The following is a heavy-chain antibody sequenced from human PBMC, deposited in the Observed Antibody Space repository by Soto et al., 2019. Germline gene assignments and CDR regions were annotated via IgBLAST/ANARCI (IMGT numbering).Heavy chain of an antibody. V-gene: IGHV3-23*01. Sequence: SCSSYAMSWVRQAPGKGLEWVSAISGSGGSTYYADSVKGRFTISRDNSKNTLYLQMNSLRAEDTAVYYCAKKYQLPYFPTYYFDCWGQGTLVTVSS. CDR3: AKKYQLPYFPTYYFDC. D-gene: IGHD2-2*01. CDR2: ISGSGGST. CDR1: SCSSYA. J-gene: IGHJ4*02.